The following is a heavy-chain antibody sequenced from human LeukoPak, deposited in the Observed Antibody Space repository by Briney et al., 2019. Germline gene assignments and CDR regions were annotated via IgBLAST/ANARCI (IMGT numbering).Heavy chain of an antibody. CDR3: ARTSAGITMVRGVLGWFDP. D-gene: IGHD3-10*01. Sequence: PSETLSLTCTVSGGSISSSSYYWGWIRQPPGKGLEWIGSIYYSGSTYYNPSLKSRVTISVDTSKNQFSLKLSSVTAADTAVYYCARTSAGITMVRGVLGWFDPWGQGTLVTVSS. V-gene: IGHV4-39*07. CDR1: GGSISSSSYY. J-gene: IGHJ5*02. CDR2: IYYSGST.